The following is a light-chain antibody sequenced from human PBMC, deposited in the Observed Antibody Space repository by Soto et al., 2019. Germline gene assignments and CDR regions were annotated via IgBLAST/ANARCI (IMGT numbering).Light chain of an antibody. J-gene: IGKJ1*01. CDR1: QSLVYSDGNTY. CDR3: MQGTHWWT. Sequence: DVVMTQSPLSLPVTLGQPASISCRSSQSLVYSDGNTYLSWFHQRPGQSPRRLIYNVSKRDSGVPDRFSGSGSGTDFTLKISRVEAEDVGVYYCMQGTHWWTFGQGTKVEIK. V-gene: IGKV2-30*01. CDR2: NVS.